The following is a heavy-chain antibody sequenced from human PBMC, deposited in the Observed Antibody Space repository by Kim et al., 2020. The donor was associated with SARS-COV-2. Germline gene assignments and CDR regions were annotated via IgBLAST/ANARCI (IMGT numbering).Heavy chain of an antibody. CDR2: LSGSGATP. D-gene: IGHD6-25*01. J-gene: IGHJ4*02. CDR1: GFSFGGFA. V-gene: IGHV3-23*01. Sequence: GGSLRLSCAASGFSFGGFALIWVRQAPGKGLDWVSGLSGSGATPFYADSVRGRFTISRANTDNTLHLQMNSLRAEDTAIYYCAKKSRRYTSAVIDYWGQG. CDR3: AKKSRRYTSAVIDY.